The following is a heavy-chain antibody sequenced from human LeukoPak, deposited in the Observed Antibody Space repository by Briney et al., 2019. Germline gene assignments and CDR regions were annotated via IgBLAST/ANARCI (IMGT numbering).Heavy chain of an antibody. V-gene: IGHV3-48*01. CDR1: GFTFSSHS. Sequence: PGGSLRLSCAASGFTFSSHSMNWVRQAPGKGLEWVSYISSSSSTIYYADSVKGRFTISRDNAKNSLYLQMNSLRAEDTAVYYCARGPHHVDTAIAADYWGQGTLVTVSS. J-gene: IGHJ4*02. CDR3: ARGPHHVDTAIAADY. D-gene: IGHD5-18*01. CDR2: ISSSSSTI.